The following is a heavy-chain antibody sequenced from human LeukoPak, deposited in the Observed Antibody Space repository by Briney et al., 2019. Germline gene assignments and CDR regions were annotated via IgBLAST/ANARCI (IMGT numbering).Heavy chain of an antibody. Sequence: GGSLRLSCAASGFNFSDFWMTWVRQIPGKGLQWVANIKEDGREQYHVDSLKGRFAISRDNVKNVLYLQMNSLRPEDTALYYCAKDLSSAITSALVLDVWGQGTTV. D-gene: IGHD3-22*01. CDR3: AKDLSSAITSALVLDV. CDR1: GFNFSDFW. CDR2: IKEDGREQ. V-gene: IGHV3-7*03. J-gene: IGHJ6*02.